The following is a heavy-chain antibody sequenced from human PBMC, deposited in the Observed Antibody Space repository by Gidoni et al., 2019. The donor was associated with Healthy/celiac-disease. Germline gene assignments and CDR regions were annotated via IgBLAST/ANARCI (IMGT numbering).Heavy chain of an antibody. D-gene: IGHD1-26*01. Sequence: QVQLVQSGAEVKKPGSSVKVSCKASGGTFSSYAISWVRQAPGQGLEWMGRIIPILGIANYAQKFQGRVTITADKSTSTAYMELSSLRSEDTAVYYCAREPSVVGATTWVYYYGMDVWGQGTTVTVSS. V-gene: IGHV1-69*09. CDR3: AREPSVVGATTWVYYYGMDV. CDR2: IIPILGIA. J-gene: IGHJ6*02. CDR1: GGTFSSYA.